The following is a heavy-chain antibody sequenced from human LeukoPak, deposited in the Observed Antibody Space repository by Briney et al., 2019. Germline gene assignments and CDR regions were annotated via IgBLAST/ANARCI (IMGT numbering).Heavy chain of an antibody. Sequence: PGGSLRLSCAASGFTFSNYAMSWVRQAPGKGLEWVSVISGRGGSTYYADSVTGRFTISRDISKSTLYLQMNSLRAEDTAIYYCGMSSGGSYSPVDYWGQGTLVTVSS. CDR2: ISGRGGST. D-gene: IGHD2-15*01. J-gene: IGHJ4*02. CDR3: GMSSGGSYSPVDY. CDR1: GFTFSNYA. V-gene: IGHV3-23*01.